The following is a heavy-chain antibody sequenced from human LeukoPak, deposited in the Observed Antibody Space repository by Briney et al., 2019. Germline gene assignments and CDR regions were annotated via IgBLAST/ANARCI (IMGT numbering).Heavy chain of an antibody. CDR1: GFTFSTYW. Sequence: GGSLRLSCAASGFTFSTYWMTWVRQAPGKGLEWVANIKQDGSEKYFVDSVKGRFTISRDNAKNSLYLQMNSLRAEDTALYYCARGPEPLYDFWSGYPFDYWGQGTLVTVSS. J-gene: IGHJ4*02. D-gene: IGHD3-3*01. CDR3: ARGPEPLYDFWSGYPFDY. V-gene: IGHV3-7*03. CDR2: IKQDGSEK.